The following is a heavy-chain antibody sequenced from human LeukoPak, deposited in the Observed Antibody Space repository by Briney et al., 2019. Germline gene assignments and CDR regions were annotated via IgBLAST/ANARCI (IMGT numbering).Heavy chain of an antibody. D-gene: IGHD3-16*01. Sequence: SETLSLTCTVSGGSISSYYWTWIRQPPGKGLDWIGYIYYSGSTNYNPSLNSRVTTSVDTSKNQFSLKLSSVTAADTAVYYCARFGSLREPIHDYWGQGTLVTVSS. CDR2: IYYSGST. CDR3: ARFGSLREPIHDY. J-gene: IGHJ4*02. CDR1: GGSISSYY. V-gene: IGHV4-59*01.